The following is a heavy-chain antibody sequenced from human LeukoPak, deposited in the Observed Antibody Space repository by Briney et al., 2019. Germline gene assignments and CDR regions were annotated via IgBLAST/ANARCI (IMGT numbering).Heavy chain of an antibody. D-gene: IGHD6-13*01. J-gene: IGHJ4*02. CDR3: ARVSATAGFDY. CDR1: GGPTITTDNF. CDR2: VYYSGST. Sequence: SETLSLTCTVSGGPTITTDNFWAWIRQPPGKGLEWIGSVYYSGSTYYNPSLKSRVTISLDTSKNQFSLKLRSVTAADTAVYYCARVSATAGFDYWGQGTLVTVSS. V-gene: IGHV4-39*02.